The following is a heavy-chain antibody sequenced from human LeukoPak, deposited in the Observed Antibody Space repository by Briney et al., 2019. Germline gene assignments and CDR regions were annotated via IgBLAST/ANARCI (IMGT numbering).Heavy chain of an antibody. CDR1: GGSIISYY. CDR3: ARGYYYDYSGPDFDY. V-gene: IGHV4-59*01. D-gene: IGHD3-22*01. J-gene: IGHJ4*02. CDR2: IYYTGST. Sequence: SETLSLTCSVSGGSIISYYWSWIRQPPGKGLEWIGYIYYTGSTNSNPSLKSRVTISVDTSMNQFSLRLTSVTAADTAVYYCARGYYYDYSGPDFDYWGQGTLVTVSS.